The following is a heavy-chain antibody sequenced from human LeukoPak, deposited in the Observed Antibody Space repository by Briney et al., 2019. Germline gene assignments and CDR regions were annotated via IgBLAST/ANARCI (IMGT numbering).Heavy chain of an antibody. V-gene: IGHV3-23*01. CDR2: ISGSGDST. D-gene: IGHD6-13*01. J-gene: IGHJ4*02. CDR1: GFTLSSYS. Sequence: AGGSLRLSCAASGFTLSSYSMNWVRQAPGKGLEWVSSISGSGDSTYYADSVKGRFTISRDNSKNTLYLQMNSLRAEDTAVYYCAKTAGIAAAADFDYWGQGTLVTVSS. CDR3: AKTAGIAAAADFDY.